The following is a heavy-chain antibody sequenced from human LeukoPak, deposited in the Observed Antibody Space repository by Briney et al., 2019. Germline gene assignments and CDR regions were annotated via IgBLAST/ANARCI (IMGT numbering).Heavy chain of an antibody. V-gene: IGHV4-4*02. CDR2: IDHNGTT. Sequence: SETLSLTCAVSGDSVSSRSWWSWVRQPPGKGLEWIGEIDHNGTTSYDPSLQSRVDIPLDKSNNQFSLKLSSVTAADTAVYYCVKHGAFCLYYWGQGTLVTVSS. CDR3: VKHGAFCLYY. J-gene: IGHJ4*02. CDR1: GDSVSSRSW. D-gene: IGHD4-17*01.